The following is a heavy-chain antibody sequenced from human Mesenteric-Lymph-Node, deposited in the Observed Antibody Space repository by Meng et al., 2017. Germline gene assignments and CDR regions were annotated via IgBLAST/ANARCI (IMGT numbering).Heavy chain of an antibody. CDR1: GFTFSSYA. CDR2: ISYDGSNK. V-gene: IGHV3-30*04. J-gene: IGHJ6*02. CDR3: ARDQACSSTSCYALGYYYGMDV. D-gene: IGHD2-2*01. Sequence: GGSLRLSCAASGFTFSSYAMHWVRQAPGKGLEWVAVISYDGSNKYYAESVKGRFTISRDNSKNTLYLQMNSLRAEDTAVYYCARDQACSSTSCYALGYYYGMDVWGQGTTVTVSS.